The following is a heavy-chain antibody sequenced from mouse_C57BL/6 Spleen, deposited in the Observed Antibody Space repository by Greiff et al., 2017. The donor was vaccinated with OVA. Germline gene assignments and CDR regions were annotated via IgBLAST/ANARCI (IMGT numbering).Heavy chain of an antibody. CDR3: ARSGYGNYLGYFDY. Sequence: QVQLQQPGAELVKPGASVKLSCKASGYTFTSYWMHWVKQRPGQGLEWIGMIHPNSGSTNYNEKFKSKATLTVDKSSSTAYMQLSSLTSEDSAVYYCARSGYGNYLGYFDYWGQGTTLTVSS. D-gene: IGHD2-1*01. J-gene: IGHJ2*01. CDR1: GYTFTSYW. V-gene: IGHV1-64*01. CDR2: IHPNSGST.